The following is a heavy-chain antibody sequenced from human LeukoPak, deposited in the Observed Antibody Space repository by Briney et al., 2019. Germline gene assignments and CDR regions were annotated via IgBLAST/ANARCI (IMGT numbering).Heavy chain of an antibody. Sequence: GGSLRLSCAASGFTFDDYAMHWVRQAPGKGLEWVSGISWNSGRIDYADSVKGRFTISRDNAKKSLYLQMNSLRAEDMALYYRAKSSPGYSSGWLQHWGQGTLVTVSS. CDR3: AKSSPGYSSGWLQH. D-gene: IGHD6-19*01. V-gene: IGHV3-9*03. CDR1: GFTFDDYA. J-gene: IGHJ1*01. CDR2: ISWNSGRI.